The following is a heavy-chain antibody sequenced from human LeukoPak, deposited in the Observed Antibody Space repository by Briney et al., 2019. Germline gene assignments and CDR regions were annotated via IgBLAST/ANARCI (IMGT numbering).Heavy chain of an antibody. CDR1: GYTFTNYG. J-gene: IGHJ4*02. V-gene: IGHV1-18*01. Sequence: ASVTVSCKTSGYTFTNYGISWVRQAPGQGLEWMGWISGYNGNTNYAQNLQGRVTMTTDTSTSTAYMELRSLTSDDTALYYCARDAPYSSSWYVPFDYRGQGTLVTVSS. CDR2: ISGYNGNT. CDR3: ARDAPYSSSWYVPFDY. D-gene: IGHD6-13*01.